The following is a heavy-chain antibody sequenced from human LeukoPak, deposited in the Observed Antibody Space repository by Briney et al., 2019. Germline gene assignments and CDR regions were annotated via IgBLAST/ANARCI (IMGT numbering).Heavy chain of an antibody. Sequence: SETLPLTCTVSGYSISNGYYWGWIRQPPGKGLEWIGSIYHSGSTFYNSSLMSPVTISVDTSKNQYSLKLSSVTAADTAVYYCARVLDYYGSGAYAFDYWGQGTLVTVSS. CDR2: IYHSGST. CDR1: GYSISNGYY. J-gene: IGHJ4*02. V-gene: IGHV4-38-2*02. CDR3: ARVLDYYGSGAYAFDY. D-gene: IGHD3-10*01.